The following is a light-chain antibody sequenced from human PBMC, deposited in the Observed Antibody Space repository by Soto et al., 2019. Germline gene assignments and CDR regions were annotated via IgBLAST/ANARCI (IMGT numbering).Light chain of an antibody. CDR2: GNN. CDR3: QSYDSRPPVV. Sequence: QSVLTQPPSVSGAPGQRVTISCTGGSSNIGAGYDVHWYQQLPGTAPRLLIYGNNNRPSGVPDRFSGSKSGTSASLAITGLQAEDEADYYCQSYDSRPPVVFGGGTKLTVL. CDR1: SSNIGAGYD. V-gene: IGLV1-40*01. J-gene: IGLJ2*01.